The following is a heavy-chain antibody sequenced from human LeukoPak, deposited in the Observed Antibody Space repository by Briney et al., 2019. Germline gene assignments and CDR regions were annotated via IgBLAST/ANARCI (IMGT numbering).Heavy chain of an antibody. CDR1: GFTFSNYA. J-gene: IGHJ4*02. CDR2: ISYDGSDK. CDR3: AKNGHGSGSYYPRTKYYFDY. V-gene: IGHV3-30*04. D-gene: IGHD3-10*01. Sequence: PGGSLRLSCTTSGFTFSNYAMHWVRQAPGKGLEWVAVISYDGSDKYYADSVKGRFTFSRDNSKNTVYLQMNSLRAEDTAVYYCAKNGHGSGSYYPRTKYYFDYWGQGTLVTVSS.